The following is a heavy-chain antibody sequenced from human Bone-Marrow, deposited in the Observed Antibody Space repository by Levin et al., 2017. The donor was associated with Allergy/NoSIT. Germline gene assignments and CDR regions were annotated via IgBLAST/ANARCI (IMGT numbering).Heavy chain of an antibody. CDR1: GFTFSSYS. D-gene: IGHD5-12*01. CDR2: ISSSSSYI. CDR3: ARDLGSGYDQIDYYYYMDV. V-gene: IGHV3-21*01. Sequence: PGGSLRLSCAASGFTFSSYSMNWVRQAPGKGLEWVSSISSSSSYIYYADSVKGRFTISRDNAKNSLYLQMNSLRAEDTAVYYCARDLGSGYDQIDYYYYMDVWGKGTTVTVSS. J-gene: IGHJ6*03.